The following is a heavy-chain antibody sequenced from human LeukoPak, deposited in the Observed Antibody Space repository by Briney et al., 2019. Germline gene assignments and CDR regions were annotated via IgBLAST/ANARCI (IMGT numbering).Heavy chain of an antibody. CDR3: ARVAYYDSSGYNDY. CDR1: GYTFTSYG. V-gene: IGHV1-18*01. Sequence: ASVKVSCKASGYTFTSYGISWVRQAPGQGLEWMGWISAYNGNTNYAQKLQGRVTMTTDTSTSTAYMELRSLRSDDTAVYYCARVAYYDSSGYNDYWGQGTLVTVSS. J-gene: IGHJ4*02. D-gene: IGHD3-22*01. CDR2: ISAYNGNT.